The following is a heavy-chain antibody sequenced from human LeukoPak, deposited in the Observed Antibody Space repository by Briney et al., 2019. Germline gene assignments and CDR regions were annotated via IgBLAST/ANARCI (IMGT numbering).Heavy chain of an antibody. CDR3: ARARDYYDSSGYYLAFDI. Sequence: ASVKVSCKASGYTFTSYGISWVRQAPGQGLEWMGWISAYNGNTNYAQKLQGRVTMTTDTSTSTAYMELRSLRSDDTAVYYCARARDYYDSSGYYLAFDIWGQGTMVIVSS. V-gene: IGHV1-18*01. CDR1: GYTFTSYG. D-gene: IGHD3-22*01. CDR2: ISAYNGNT. J-gene: IGHJ3*02.